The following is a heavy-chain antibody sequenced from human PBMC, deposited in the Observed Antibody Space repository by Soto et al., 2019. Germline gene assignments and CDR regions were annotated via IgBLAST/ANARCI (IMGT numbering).Heavy chain of an antibody. Sequence: ILSCTASGFTFNTHWMHWVRQAPGKGLVWVSRIYFDGITTNYADSVKGRLTVSRDNAKNTVYLHVNTLRDEDTAVYYCARGGAMGVDYWGQGTLVTVSS. D-gene: IGHD1-26*01. CDR2: IYFDGITT. V-gene: IGHV3-74*01. CDR3: ARGGAMGVDY. CDR1: GFTFNTHW. J-gene: IGHJ4*02.